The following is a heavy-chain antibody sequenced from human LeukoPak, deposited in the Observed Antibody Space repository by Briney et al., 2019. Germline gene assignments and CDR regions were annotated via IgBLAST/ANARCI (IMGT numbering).Heavy chain of an antibody. CDR2: MNLKSGYT. CDR1: GYTFTTYD. J-gene: IGHJ4*02. CDR3: ARVAGSIDY. V-gene: IGHV1-8*03. Sequence: ASVKVSCKASGYTFTTYDINWVRQATGQGLEWMGWMNLKSGYTGYAQKFQGRVTFTRDTSTITVYMELSSLRSEDTAVYYCARVAGSIDYWGQGTLVTVSS. D-gene: IGHD1-26*01.